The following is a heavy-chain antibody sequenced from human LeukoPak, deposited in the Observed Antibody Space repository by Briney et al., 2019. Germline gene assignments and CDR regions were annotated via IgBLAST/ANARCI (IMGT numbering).Heavy chain of an antibody. CDR2: IWYDGSNK. Sequence: GGSLRLSCAASGFTFRSYGMHWVRQAPGKGLEWVAVIWYDGSNKYYADSVKGRFTISRDNSKNTLYLQMNSLRAEDTAVYYCARDGDCSSTSCYLPLYGMDVWGQGTTVTVSS. D-gene: IGHD2-2*01. CDR1: GFTFRSYG. J-gene: IGHJ6*02. V-gene: IGHV3-33*01. CDR3: ARDGDCSSTSCYLPLYGMDV.